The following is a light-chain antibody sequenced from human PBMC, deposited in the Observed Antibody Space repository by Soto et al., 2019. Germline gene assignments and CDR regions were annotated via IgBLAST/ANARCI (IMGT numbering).Light chain of an antibody. CDR3: TSYSSSDIFSV. CDR1: MSDIGGYYY. CDR2: QVT. Sequence: QSPMDQAASVSGSRGQSITISCTGTMSDIGGYYYVSSYQHHPGKAPKLLIYQVTNRPSRVSNRFSGSKSGNTASLTISGLQAEDEADYYCTSYSSSDIFSVFGTGTKVTVL. V-gene: IGLV2-14*01. J-gene: IGLJ1*01.